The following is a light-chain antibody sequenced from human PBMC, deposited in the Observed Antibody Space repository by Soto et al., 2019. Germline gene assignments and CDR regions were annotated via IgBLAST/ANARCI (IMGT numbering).Light chain of an antibody. Sequence: EIVMTQSPATLSASPGERATLSCRASQSVSSNLAWYQQKPGQAPRLLIYDASTRATGIPARFSGSGSGTEFTLTISSLQSEDFAVYYCQQYNNWPLTFGGGTNVEIK. CDR2: DAS. V-gene: IGKV3-15*01. J-gene: IGKJ4*01. CDR3: QQYNNWPLT. CDR1: QSVSSN.